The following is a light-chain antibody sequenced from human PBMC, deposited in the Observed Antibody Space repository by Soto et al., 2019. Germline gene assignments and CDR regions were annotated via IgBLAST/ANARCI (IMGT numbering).Light chain of an antibody. CDR2: GAS. CDR3: QQYNNWPPT. Sequence: EIVLTQSQDTLSVSPGERVTLSCRARQSVGSNLAWYQQKPGQAPRLLIYGASTRATGIPARFSGSGSGTEFTLTISSLQSEDFAVYYCQQYNNWPPTFGQGTKVDIK. J-gene: IGKJ1*01. CDR1: QSVGSN. V-gene: IGKV3-15*01.